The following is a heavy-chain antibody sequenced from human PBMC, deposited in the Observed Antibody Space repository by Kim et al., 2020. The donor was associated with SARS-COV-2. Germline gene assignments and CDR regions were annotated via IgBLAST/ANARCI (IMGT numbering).Heavy chain of an antibody. CDR1: GFTLNSYN. D-gene: IGHD6-6*01. V-gene: IGHV3-21*01. J-gene: IGHJ4*02. Sequence: GGSLRLSCAASGFTLNSYNMNWVRQSPGRGLEWVSSIISPSYMYYAESVRGRFTISRDTAKNSLSLHMTGLRAEDTAVYFCVRGTHSSSYFDFWGQGTLVTVS. CDR3: VRGTHSSSYFDF. CDR2: IISPSYM.